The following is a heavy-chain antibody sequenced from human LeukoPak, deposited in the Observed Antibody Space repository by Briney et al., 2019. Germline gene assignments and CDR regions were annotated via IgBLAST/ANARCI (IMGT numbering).Heavy chain of an antibody. J-gene: IGHJ4*02. D-gene: IGHD5-12*01. Sequence: SGPTLVNPTQTLTLTCTFSGFSLSTSGVGVGWIRQPPGKALEWLALIYLDDDNRYSPSLKSRLTITKDTSKNPVVLTMTNMDPVDTATYYCAHRRGYDYDYWGQGTLVTVSS. CDR2: IYLDDDN. V-gene: IGHV2-5*02. CDR3: AHRRGYDYDY. CDR1: GFSLSTSGVG.